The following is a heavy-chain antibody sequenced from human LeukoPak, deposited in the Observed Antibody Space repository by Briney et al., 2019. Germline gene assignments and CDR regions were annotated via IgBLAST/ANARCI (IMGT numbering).Heavy chain of an antibody. V-gene: IGHV3-23*01. J-gene: IGHJ4*02. CDR1: GFTFSSYA. D-gene: IGHD3-10*01. CDR2: ISGSGGST. CDR3: VKESHYYYGSGSYVDY. Sequence: GGSLRLSCAASGFTFSSYAMSWVRQAPGKGLEWVSAISGSGGSTYYADSVKGRFTISRDNSKNTLYLQMNSLRAEDTAVYYCVKESHYYYGSGSYVDYWGQGTLVTVSS.